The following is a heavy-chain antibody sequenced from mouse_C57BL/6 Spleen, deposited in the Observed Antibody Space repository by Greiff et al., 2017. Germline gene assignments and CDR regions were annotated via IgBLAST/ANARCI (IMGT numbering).Heavy chain of an antibody. CDR3: ASNRGIYYDYDWYFDV. CDR2: IHPSDSDT. D-gene: IGHD2-4*01. J-gene: IGHJ1*03. V-gene: IGHV1-74*01. Sequence: QVQLQQPGAELVKPGASVKVSCKASGYTFTSYWMHWVKQRPGQGLEWIGRIHPSDSDTNYNQKFKGKATLTVDKSSSTAYMQLSSLTSEDSAVYYCASNRGIYYDYDWYFDVWGTEATVTVSS. CDR1: GYTFTSYW.